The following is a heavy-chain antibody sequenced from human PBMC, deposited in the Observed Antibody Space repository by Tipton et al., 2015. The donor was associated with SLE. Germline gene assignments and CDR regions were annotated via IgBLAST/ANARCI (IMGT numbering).Heavy chain of an antibody. CDR1: GFIFSNFE. J-gene: IGHJ4*02. D-gene: IGHD3-3*01. V-gene: IGHV3-74*01. Sequence: SLRLSCAASGFIFSNFEMNWVRQAPGKGLEWVSRITTDGRSTSYADSVKGRFTISRDNAQNTVYLQMNSLRAEDTAIYYCARSGSLKDYDFWSANSWGQGTLVTVSS. CDR2: ITTDGRST. CDR3: ARSGSLKDYDFWSANS.